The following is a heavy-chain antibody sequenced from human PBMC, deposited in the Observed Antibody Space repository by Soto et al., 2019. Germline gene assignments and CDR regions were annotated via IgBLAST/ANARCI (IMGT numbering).Heavy chain of an antibody. CDR1: GGSISSYY. CDR2: IYYSGST. V-gene: IGHV4-59*08. CDR3: ARNPAYYDILTGFGPQYYFDY. D-gene: IGHD3-9*01. Sequence: TSETLSLTCTVSGGSISSYYWSWIRQPPGKGLEWIGYIYYSGSTNYNPSLKSRVTISVDTSKNQFSLKLSSVTAADTAVYYCARNPAYYDILTGFGPQYYFDYWGQGTLVTVSS. J-gene: IGHJ4*02.